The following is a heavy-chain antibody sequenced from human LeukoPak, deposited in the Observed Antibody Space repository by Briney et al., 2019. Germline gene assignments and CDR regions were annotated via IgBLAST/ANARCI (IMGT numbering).Heavy chain of an antibody. V-gene: IGHV1-18*01. J-gene: IGHJ5*02. CDR3: ARPNNYYDDNGYYNYFDP. CDR2: ISANSGKT. D-gene: IGHD3-22*01. Sequence: GASVKVSCKTSGYTFSSHGITWVRQAPGQGLEWMGWISANSGKTYYAQKFLGRVTMTTDTSTSTAYMELRSLRSDDTAVYYCARPNNYYDDNGYYNYFDPWGQGTLVTVSS. CDR1: GYTFSSHG.